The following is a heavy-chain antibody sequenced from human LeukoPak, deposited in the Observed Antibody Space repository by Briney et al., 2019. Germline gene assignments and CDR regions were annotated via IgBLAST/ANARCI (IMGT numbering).Heavy chain of an antibody. V-gene: IGHV4-39*07. Sequence: SETLSLTCTVSGGSISSSSYYWGWIRQLPGKGLEWIGSIYYSGSTYYNPSLKSRVTISVDTSKNQFSLKLSSVTAADTAVYYCARDPTNYYGSGSYLGGDYWGQGTLVTVSS. CDR1: GGSISSSSYY. D-gene: IGHD3-10*01. CDR3: ARDPTNYYGSGSYLGGDY. J-gene: IGHJ4*02. CDR2: IYYSGST.